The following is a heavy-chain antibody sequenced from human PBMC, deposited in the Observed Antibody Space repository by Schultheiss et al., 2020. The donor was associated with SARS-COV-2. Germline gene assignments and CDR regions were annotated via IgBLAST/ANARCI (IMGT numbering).Heavy chain of an antibody. CDR2: IYYSGST. J-gene: IGHJ5*02. Sequence: SQTLSLTRTVSGGSVSSGSYYWSWIRQPPGKGLEWIGYIYYSGSTNYNPSLKSRVTISVDTSKNQFSLKLSSVTAADTAVYYCARGTHWFDPWGQGTLVTVSS. CDR1: GGSVSSGSYY. CDR3: ARGTHWFDP. V-gene: IGHV4-61*01.